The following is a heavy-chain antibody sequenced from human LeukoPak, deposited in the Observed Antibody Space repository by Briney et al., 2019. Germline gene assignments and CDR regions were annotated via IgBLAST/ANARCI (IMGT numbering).Heavy chain of an antibody. CDR1: GFTFSSYG. CDR2: IRYDGSNK. Sequence: PGGSLRLSCAASGFTFSSYGMHWVRQAPGKGLEWVAFIRYDGSNKYYADCVKGRFTISRDNSKNTLYLQMNSLRAEDTAVYYCAKELDTAMDPQYYFDYWGQGTLVTVSS. J-gene: IGHJ4*02. V-gene: IGHV3-30*02. CDR3: AKELDTAMDPQYYFDY. D-gene: IGHD5-18*01.